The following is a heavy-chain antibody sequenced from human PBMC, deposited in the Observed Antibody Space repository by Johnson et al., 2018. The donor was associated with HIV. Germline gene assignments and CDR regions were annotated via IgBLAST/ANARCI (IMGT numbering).Heavy chain of an antibody. CDR3: AREPALVGANGGWGAFDI. CDR1: GFNFDDYG. J-gene: IGHJ3*02. CDR2: INWNGGST. V-gene: IGHV3-20*04. Sequence: EVQLVESGGGEVRPGGSLRLSCVASGFNFDDYGVSWVRQAPGKGLEWVSGINWNGGSTGYADSVKGRFTISRDNAKNSLYLQMNSLRAEDTAVYYCAREPALVGANGGWGAFDIWGQGTMVTVSS. D-gene: IGHD1-26*01.